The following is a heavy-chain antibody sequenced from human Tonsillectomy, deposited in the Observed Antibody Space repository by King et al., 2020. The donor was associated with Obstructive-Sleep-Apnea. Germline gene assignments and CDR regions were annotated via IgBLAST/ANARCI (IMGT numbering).Heavy chain of an antibody. V-gene: IGHV3-53*04. J-gene: IGHJ4*02. D-gene: IGHD1-26*01. CDR1: GFTVSSNY. CDR2: IYSGGSK. CDR3: ARDSGSSFDY. Sequence: VQLVESGGGLVQPGGSLRLSCAASGFTVSSNYMSWVRQAPGKGREWVSVIYSGGSKYYADSVKGRFPISRHNSKNTLYLQMNSLRAEDTAVYYCARDSGSSFDYWGQGTLVTVSS.